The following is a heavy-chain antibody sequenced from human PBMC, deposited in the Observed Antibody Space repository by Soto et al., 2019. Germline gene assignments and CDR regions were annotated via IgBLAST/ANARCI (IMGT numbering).Heavy chain of an antibody. Sequence: EVLLVESGGGMVQPGGSLKLPCAASGLVFKDSSIHWVRQASGKGLEWVGRIRDRAYSYATAYAESVKGRFTISRDESNNTAYLQMSGLKPEDTAIYYCTRLISAAHDYWGQGTLVTVAS. D-gene: IGHD3-10*01. CDR1: GLVFKDSS. CDR2: IRDRAYSYAT. J-gene: IGHJ4*02. CDR3: TRLISAAHDY. V-gene: IGHV3-73*01.